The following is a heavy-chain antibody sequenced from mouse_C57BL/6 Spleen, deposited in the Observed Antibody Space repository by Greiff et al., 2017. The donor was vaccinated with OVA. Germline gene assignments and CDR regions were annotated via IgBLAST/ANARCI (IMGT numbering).Heavy chain of an antibody. D-gene: IGHD1-2*01. J-gene: IGHJ3*01. Sequence: DVQLQESGGGLVQPGGSLSLSCAASGFTFTDYYMSWVRQPPGKALEWLGFIRNKANGYTTEYSASVKGRFTISRDNSQSILYLQMNALRAEDSATYYCARYSATPAWFAYWGQGTLVTVSA. CDR1: GFTFTDYY. CDR3: ARYSATPAWFAY. CDR2: IRNKANGYTT. V-gene: IGHV7-3*01.